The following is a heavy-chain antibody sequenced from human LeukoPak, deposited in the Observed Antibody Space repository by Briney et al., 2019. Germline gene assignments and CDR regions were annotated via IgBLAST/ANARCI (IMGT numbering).Heavy chain of an antibody. CDR2: VFYIGNT. J-gene: IGHJ4*02. V-gene: IGHV4-61*03. CDR3: ARGSSSSWTFFDY. CDR1: GGSVSYNSYY. Sequence: KSSETLSLTCTVSGGSVSYNSYYWSWIRQPPGKGLEWIGYVFYIGNTNYNPSLKSRVTMSVDTSKNHFSLRLSSVTVADTAVYYCARGSSSSWTFFDYWGQGTLVTVSS. D-gene: IGHD6-13*01.